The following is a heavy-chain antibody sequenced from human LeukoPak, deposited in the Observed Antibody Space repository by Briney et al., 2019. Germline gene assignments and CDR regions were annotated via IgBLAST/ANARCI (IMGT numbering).Heavy chain of an antibody. CDR3: AKDYYADYLNWFDP. CDR1: GFTFSSHA. Sequence: GGSLRLSCAASGFTFSSHAMNWVRQAPGKGLEWVSGISGSGGNTYYTDSVKGRFTISRDNSKNTLYLQMNSLRAEDTAVYYCAKDYYADYLNWFDPWGQGTLVTVSS. CDR2: ISGSGGNT. J-gene: IGHJ5*02. V-gene: IGHV3-23*01. D-gene: IGHD4-17*01.